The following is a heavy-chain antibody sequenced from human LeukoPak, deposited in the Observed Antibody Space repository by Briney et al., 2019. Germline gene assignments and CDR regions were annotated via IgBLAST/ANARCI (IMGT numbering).Heavy chain of an antibody. CDR2: ITSSGSYI. V-gene: IGHV3-21*01. Sequence: GGGLRLSCAASRFTFSRYSMNWVRQAPGKGLEWVSSITSSGSYIYYADSVQGRFTISRDNAKNSLYLQMNSLRAEDTAVYYCARDPSGGYEVLFDYWGQGTLVTVSS. CDR3: ARDPSGGYEVLFDY. CDR1: RFTFSRYS. J-gene: IGHJ4*02. D-gene: IGHD3-10*01.